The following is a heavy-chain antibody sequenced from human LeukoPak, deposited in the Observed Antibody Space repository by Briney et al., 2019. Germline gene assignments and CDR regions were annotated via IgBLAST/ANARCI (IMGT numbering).Heavy chain of an antibody. CDR2: ISAYNGNT. V-gene: IGHV1-18*01. Sequence: ASVKVSCKASGYTFTSYGISWVRLAPGQGLEWMGWISAYNGNTNYAQKLQGRVTMTTDTSTSTAYMELRSLRSDDTAVYYCARDGLWFGELLFDPWGQGTLVTVSS. CDR3: ARDGLWFGELLFDP. CDR1: GYTFTSYG. D-gene: IGHD3-10*01. J-gene: IGHJ5*02.